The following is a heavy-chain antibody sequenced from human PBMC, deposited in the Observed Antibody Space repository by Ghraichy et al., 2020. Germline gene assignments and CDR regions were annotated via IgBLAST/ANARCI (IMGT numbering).Heavy chain of an antibody. J-gene: IGHJ4*02. D-gene: IGHD7-27*01. CDR2: ITGDSV. CDR3: ARDLHWGFDY. Sequence: SCAASGFTFRAFTMNWVRRAPGKGLEWISYITGDSVVYADSVRGRFTISRDNAKNSLYLQMNSLRAEDTAVYYCARDLHWGFDYWGRGILVTVSS. V-gene: IGHV3-48*01. CDR1: GFTFRAFT.